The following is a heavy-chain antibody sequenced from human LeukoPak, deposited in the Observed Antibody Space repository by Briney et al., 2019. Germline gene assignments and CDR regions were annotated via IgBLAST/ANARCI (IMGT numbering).Heavy chain of an antibody. Sequence: TVGSLRLSCAASGFIFSDYYMSWIRQAPGKGLEWVSYISSSGSTIYYADSVKGRFTISRDNAKNSLHLQMNSLRVEDTAVYYCAGEAEAGTDYWGQGTLVTVSS. CDR1: GFIFSDYY. D-gene: IGHD6-19*01. V-gene: IGHV3-11*04. J-gene: IGHJ4*02. CDR3: AGEAEAGTDY. CDR2: ISSSGSTI.